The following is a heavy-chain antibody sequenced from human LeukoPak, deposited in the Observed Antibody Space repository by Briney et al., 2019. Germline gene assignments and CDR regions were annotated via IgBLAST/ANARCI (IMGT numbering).Heavy chain of an antibody. Sequence: GGSLRLSCAASGFPFSTYAMNWVRQAPGKGLEWVALIWYDGSNKYYADSVKGRLTISRDNSKNTLYLQMNSLRAEDTAVYYCAREGPRGNSQFDYWGQGTLVTVSS. CDR2: IWYDGSNK. CDR3: AREGPRGNSQFDY. J-gene: IGHJ4*02. CDR1: GFPFSTYA. V-gene: IGHV3-33*08. D-gene: IGHD2/OR15-2a*01.